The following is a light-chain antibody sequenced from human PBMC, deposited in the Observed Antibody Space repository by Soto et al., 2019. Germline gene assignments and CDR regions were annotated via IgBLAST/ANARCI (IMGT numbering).Light chain of an antibody. Sequence: QSALTQPPSASGSLGQSVTIAWTVTSSDVGGYNYVSWHQQHPGKAPKVMIYEVTKRPPGVPDRFSGSKSGNTASLTVSGLQAEDEADYYCSSFAGGGNPVLLGGGTKLTVL. V-gene: IGLV2-8*01. CDR2: EVT. J-gene: IGLJ2*01. CDR3: SSFAGGGNPVL. CDR1: SSDVGGYNY.